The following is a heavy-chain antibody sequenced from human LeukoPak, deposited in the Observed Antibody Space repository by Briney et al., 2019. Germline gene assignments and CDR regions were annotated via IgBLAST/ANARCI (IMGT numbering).Heavy chain of an antibody. Sequence: PGGSLRLSCAASGFTVSSNYMSWVRQAPGKGLEWVPVIYSGGSTYYADSVEGRFTISRDNSKNTLYLQMNSLRAEDTAVYYCASSDILTGTYFDYWGQGTLVTVSS. CDR2: IYSGGST. J-gene: IGHJ4*02. D-gene: IGHD3-9*01. V-gene: IGHV3-66*01. CDR3: ASSDILTGTYFDY. CDR1: GFTVSSNY.